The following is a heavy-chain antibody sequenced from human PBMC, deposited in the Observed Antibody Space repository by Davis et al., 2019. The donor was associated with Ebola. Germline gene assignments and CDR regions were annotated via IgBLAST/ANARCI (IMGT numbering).Heavy chain of an antibody. D-gene: IGHD3-16*01. CDR1: GFTFSSYS. J-gene: IGHJ6*02. Sequence: GESLKISCAASGFTFSSYSMNWVRQAPGKGLEWVGRIKTNADGGTVAYAAPVKGRFTISRDDAEQTLYLEMNSLKTEDTAVYYCTTDPGMMITFGGVVNHYGMDVWGQGTTVTVSS. CDR2: IKTNADGGTV. CDR3: TTDPGMMITFGGVVNHYGMDV. V-gene: IGHV3-15*01.